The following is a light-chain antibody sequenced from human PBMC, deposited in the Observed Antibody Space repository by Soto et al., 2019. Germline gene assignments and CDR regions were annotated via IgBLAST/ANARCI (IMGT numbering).Light chain of an antibody. CDR3: QQYVSSLIT. CDR1: QSVSSSY. CDR2: GAS. J-gene: IGKJ5*01. Sequence: EIVLTQSPGTLSLSPGERATLSCRASQSVSSSYLAWYQQKHGQAPRLLIYGASSRATGIPDRFSGSGSVTDLTRTISRLEPEDFAVYYCQQYVSSLITFGQGTRLEIK. V-gene: IGKV3-20*01.